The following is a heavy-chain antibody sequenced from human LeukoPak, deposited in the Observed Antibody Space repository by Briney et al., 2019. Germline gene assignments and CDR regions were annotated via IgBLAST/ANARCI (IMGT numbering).Heavy chain of an antibody. CDR1: GFRFEGYA. V-gene: IGHV3-43*02. CDR2: ISGDGTFT. D-gene: IGHD3-3*01. CDR3: VKDNFCPECAFDI. J-gene: IGHJ3*02. Sequence: PGGSLRLSCAVSGFRFEGYAMHWGRQAPGKGLEWVSLISGDGTFTYYADSVKGRFTISRDNTKNSLYLQMNSLRADDTAVYYCVKDNFCPECAFDIWGQGTRVTASS.